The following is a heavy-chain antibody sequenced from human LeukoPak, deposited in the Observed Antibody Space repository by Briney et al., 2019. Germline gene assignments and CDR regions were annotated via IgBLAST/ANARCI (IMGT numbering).Heavy chain of an antibody. Sequence: GGSLRLSCAASGFTFSAYWVTWVRQAPGKGLEWVANINPASSEKYYAGSVKGRFTISRDNAKNSLYLQMNSLRAEDTAVYYCASYYYGSGTSLGYWGQGTLVTVSS. J-gene: IGHJ4*02. CDR3: ASYYYGSGTSLGY. CDR2: INPASSEK. CDR1: GFTFSAYW. D-gene: IGHD3-10*01. V-gene: IGHV3-7*01.